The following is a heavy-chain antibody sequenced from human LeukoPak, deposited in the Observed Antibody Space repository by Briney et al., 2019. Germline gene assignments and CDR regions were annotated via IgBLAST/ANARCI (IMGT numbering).Heavy chain of an antibody. CDR1: GFTFSDYY. D-gene: IGHD6-25*01. CDR2: IKQDGSEK. Sequence: GGSLRLSCAASGFTFSDYYMSWVRQAPGKGLEWVANIKQDGSEKYYVDSVKGRFTISRDNAKNSLYLQMNSLRAEDTAVYYCARDYSGEVLDYWGQGTLVTVSS. J-gene: IGHJ4*02. CDR3: ARDYSGEVLDY. V-gene: IGHV3-7*01.